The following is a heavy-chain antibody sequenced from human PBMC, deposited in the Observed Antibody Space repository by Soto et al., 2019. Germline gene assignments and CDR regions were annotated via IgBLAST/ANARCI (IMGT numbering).Heavy chain of an antibody. CDR1: GFNFGSYA. CDR3: VKGKESGYRGAFDS. CDR2: VSGSGGSP. J-gene: IGHJ4*02. V-gene: IGHV3-23*01. Sequence: VSLRLSCSASGFNFGSYAMGWVRQAPGKGLEWVSGVSGSGGSPYYADSVKGRLTISKDKSKNTLYLDLNNLRPEDTAVYFCVKGKESGYRGAFDSWGQGTMVTVSS. D-gene: IGHD5-18*01.